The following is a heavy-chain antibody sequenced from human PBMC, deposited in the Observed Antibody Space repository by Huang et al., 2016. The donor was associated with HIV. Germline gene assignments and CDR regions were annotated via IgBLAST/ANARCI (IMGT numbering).Heavy chain of an antibody. D-gene: IGHD2-15*01. CDR2: INPLSGVT. J-gene: IGHJ4*02. CDR3: ARTPYSGSHPDY. Sequence: QVQLVQSGAEVKKPGASVKVSCRTSGYTFTDYFVHWVRQPPGQGLQWMGSINPLSGVTNYAQKFQGRVTMNRDTSIRTVYMELNRLRSDDTALYYCARTPYSGSHPDYWGQGTLVTVSS. V-gene: IGHV1-2*02. CDR1: GYTFTDYF.